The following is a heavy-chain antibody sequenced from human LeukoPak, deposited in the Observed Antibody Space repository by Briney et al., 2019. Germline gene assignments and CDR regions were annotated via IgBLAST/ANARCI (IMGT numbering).Heavy chain of an antibody. J-gene: IGHJ4*02. V-gene: IGHV4-34*01. CDR3: ARAAPDYGDYYFDY. Sequence: SETLSLTCAVYGGSFSGYSWSWIRQPPGKGLEWIGEINHSGSTNYNPSLKSRVTISVDTSKNQFSLKLSSVTAADTAVYYCARAAPDYGDYYFDYWGQGTLVTVSS. CDR1: GGSFSGYS. D-gene: IGHD4-17*01. CDR2: INHSGST.